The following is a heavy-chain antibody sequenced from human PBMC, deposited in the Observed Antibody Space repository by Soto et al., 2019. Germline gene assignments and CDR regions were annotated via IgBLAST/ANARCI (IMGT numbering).Heavy chain of an antibody. CDR3: ARYYYYDSGTYFHSFDY. Sequence: QITLKQSGPTLVKPTQTLTLTCTVSGFSLSTTGLAVGWIRQPPGKALEWLGFIYWDDDKRYRPSLKTRLTITRDTSENQVVLTMTNMDPVDTATYYCARYYYYDSGTYFHSFDYWGQGTLVTVSS. CDR1: GFSLSTTGLA. J-gene: IGHJ4*02. CDR2: IYWDDDK. V-gene: IGHV2-5*02. D-gene: IGHD3-10*01.